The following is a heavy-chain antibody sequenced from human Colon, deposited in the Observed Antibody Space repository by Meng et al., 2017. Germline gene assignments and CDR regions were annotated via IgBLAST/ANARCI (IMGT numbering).Heavy chain of an antibody. CDR3: AREGPIAVAGYDY. D-gene: IGHD6-19*01. CDR2: IYSSGST. V-gene: IGHV4-61*01. CDR1: GVSVKSGIYY. Sequence: VPRQGSCPGVVVPSETLSLTCHVSGVSVKSGIYYWNWIRQPPGKTLEWIGYIYSSGSTTYNPSLKSRVTISLDTPKNQFSLKLTSVTAADTAVYYCAREGPIAVAGYDYWGQGTLVTVSS. J-gene: IGHJ4*02.